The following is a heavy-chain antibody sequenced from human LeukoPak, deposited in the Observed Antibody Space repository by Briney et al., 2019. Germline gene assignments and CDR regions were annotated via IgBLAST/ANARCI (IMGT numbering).Heavy chain of an antibody. J-gene: IGHJ4*02. V-gene: IGHV3-30*18. Sequence: GGSLRLSCAASGFTFSSYGMHWVRQAPGKGLEWVAVISYDGSNKYYVDSVKGRFTISRDNSKNTLYLQMNSLRAEDTAVYYCAKGYCSSTSCPGNYWGQGTLVTVSS. CDR3: AKGYCSSTSCPGNY. CDR1: GFTFSSYG. D-gene: IGHD2-2*01. CDR2: ISYDGSNK.